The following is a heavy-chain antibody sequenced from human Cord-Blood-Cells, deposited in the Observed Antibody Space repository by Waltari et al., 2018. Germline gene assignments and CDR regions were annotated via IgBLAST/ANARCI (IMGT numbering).Heavy chain of an antibody. J-gene: IGHJ4*02. Sequence: EVQLVESGGGLVQPGGYLRLSCAASGFTFSRDWRSWVRQAPGKGLEWVANIKQDGSEKYYVDSVKGRFTISRDNAKNSLYLQMNSLRAEDTAVYYCARGGGYDIYFDYWGQGTLVTVSS. V-gene: IGHV3-7*01. CDR1: GFTFSRDW. CDR2: IKQDGSEK. CDR3: ARGGGYDIYFDY. D-gene: IGHD5-12*01.